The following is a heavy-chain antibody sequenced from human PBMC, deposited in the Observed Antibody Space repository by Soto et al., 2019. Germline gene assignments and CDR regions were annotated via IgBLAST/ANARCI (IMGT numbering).Heavy chain of an antibody. CDR3: ARHGSLIVVVPAAMVYYYYYGMDV. J-gene: IGHJ6*02. V-gene: IGHV5-10-1*01. Sequence: PGESLKISCQGSGDNFISYWISWVRQMPGKGLEWMGRIDPSDSYTNYSPSFQGHVTISADKSISTAYLQWSSLKASDTAMYYCARHGSLIVVVPAAMVYYYYYGMDVWGQGTTVTVSS. CDR2: IDPSDSYT. CDR1: GDNFISYW. D-gene: IGHD2-2*01.